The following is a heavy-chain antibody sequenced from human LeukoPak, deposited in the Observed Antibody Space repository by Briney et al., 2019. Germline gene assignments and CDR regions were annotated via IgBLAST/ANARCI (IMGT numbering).Heavy chain of an antibody. J-gene: IGHJ4*02. Sequence: SETLSLTCTVSGGSISSSSYYWGWIRQPPGKGLEWIGSIYYSGSTYYNPSLKSRVTISVDTSKNQFSLKLSSVTAADTAVYYCARQVSSSWYPFDYWSQGTLVTVSS. CDR3: ARQVSSSWYPFDY. D-gene: IGHD6-13*01. V-gene: IGHV4-39*01. CDR1: GGSISSSSYY. CDR2: IYYSGST.